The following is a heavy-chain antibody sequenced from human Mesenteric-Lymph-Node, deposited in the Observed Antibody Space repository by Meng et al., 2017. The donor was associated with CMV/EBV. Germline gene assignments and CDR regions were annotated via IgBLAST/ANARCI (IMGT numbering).Heavy chain of an antibody. V-gene: IGHV1-69*05. Sequence: SSYAISWVRQDPGQGLEWMGGIIPIFGTANYAQKFQGRVTITTDESTSTAYMELSSLRSEDTAVYYCARDITMVRGGITMVRGWFDPWGQGTLVTVSS. J-gene: IGHJ5*02. CDR2: IIPIFGTA. CDR3: ARDITMVRGGITMVRGWFDP. D-gene: IGHD3-10*01. CDR1: SSYA.